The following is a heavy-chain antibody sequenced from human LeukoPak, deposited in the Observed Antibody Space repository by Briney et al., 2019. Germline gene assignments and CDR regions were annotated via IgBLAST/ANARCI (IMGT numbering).Heavy chain of an antibody. D-gene: IGHD3-3*01. CDR3: ARDQFGVVNFYYYGMDV. Sequence: TSETLSLTCTVSGGSISSYYWSWIRQPPGKGLEWIGYIYYSGSTYYNPSLKSRVTISVDTSKNQFSLKLSSVAAADTAVYYCARDQFGVVNFYYYGMDVWGQGTTVTVSS. V-gene: IGHV4-59*12. CDR1: GGSISSYY. J-gene: IGHJ6*02. CDR2: IYYSGST.